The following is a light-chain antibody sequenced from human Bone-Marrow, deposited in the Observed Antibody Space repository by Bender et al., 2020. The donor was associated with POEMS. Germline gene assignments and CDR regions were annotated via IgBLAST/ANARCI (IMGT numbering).Light chain of an antibody. CDR3: QVWDVVSDHVL. CDR1: NICSRS. V-gene: IGLV3-21*02. Sequence: SYVLTQPPSVSVAPGQTARVSCGGANICSRSVQWYQQKPGQAPVLVVYDDGDRPSGIPERFSGSNSGNTATLTISRVEAGDEADYFCQVWDVVSDHVLFGGGTKLTVL. J-gene: IGLJ3*02. CDR2: DDG.